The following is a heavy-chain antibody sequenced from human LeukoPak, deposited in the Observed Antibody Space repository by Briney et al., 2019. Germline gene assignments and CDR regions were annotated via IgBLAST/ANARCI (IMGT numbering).Heavy chain of an antibody. Sequence: PGGSLRLYCAASGFTFSSYGMHWVRQAPGKGLEWVAVIWYDGSNKYYADSVKGRFTISRDNSKNTLYLQMNSLRAEDTAVYYCARASNSWCNYFDYWGQGTLVTVSS. V-gene: IGHV3-33*01. D-gene: IGHD6-13*01. CDR2: IWYDGSNK. J-gene: IGHJ4*02. CDR1: GFTFSSYG. CDR3: ARASNSWCNYFDY.